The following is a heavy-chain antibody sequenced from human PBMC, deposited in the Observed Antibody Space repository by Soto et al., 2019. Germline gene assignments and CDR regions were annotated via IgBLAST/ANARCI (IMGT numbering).Heavy chain of an antibody. CDR2: ISYDGSNK. Sequence: PGGSLRLSCAASGFTFSSYAMHWVRQAPGKGLEWVAVISYDGSNKYYADSVKGRFTISRDNSKNTLYLQMNSLRAEDTAVYYCARDPEARYSYGSTFDYWGQGTLVTVSS. J-gene: IGHJ4*02. D-gene: IGHD5-18*01. CDR1: GFTFSSYA. CDR3: ARDPEARYSYGSTFDY. V-gene: IGHV3-30-3*01.